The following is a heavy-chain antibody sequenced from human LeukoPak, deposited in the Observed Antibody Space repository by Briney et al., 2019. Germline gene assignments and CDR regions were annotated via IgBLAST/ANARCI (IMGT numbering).Heavy chain of an antibody. J-gene: IGHJ4*02. CDR2: IYPGDSDT. CDR3: ARRSPTASRIQLWSSFDY. CDR1: GYSFTSYW. Sequence: GESLKISCKGSGYSFTSYWIGWVRQMPGKGLEWMGIIYPGDSDTRYSPSFQGQVTISADKSISTAYLQWSSLKASDTAMYYCARRSPTASRIQLWSSFDYWGQGTLVTVSS. V-gene: IGHV5-51*01. D-gene: IGHD5-18*01.